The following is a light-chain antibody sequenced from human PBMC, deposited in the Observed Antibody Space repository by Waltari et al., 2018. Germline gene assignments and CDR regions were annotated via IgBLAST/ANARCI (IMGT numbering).Light chain of an antibody. J-gene: IGKJ5*01. CDR3: QQLNEYPIT. CDR1: QGLTSY. Sequence: RVTITCRASQGLTSYFAWYQQKPGKAPKLLIYDISTLQSGVPSRFSGSGSGTEFTLTISSLQPEDSATYYCQQLNEYPITFGQGTRVETK. CDR2: DIS. V-gene: IGKV1-9*01.